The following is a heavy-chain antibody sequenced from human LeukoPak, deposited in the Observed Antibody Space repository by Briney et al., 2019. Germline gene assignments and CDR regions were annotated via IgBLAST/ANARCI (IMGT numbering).Heavy chain of an antibody. J-gene: IGHJ4*02. CDR2: ISGSGGST. CDR1: GFTFSSYA. CDR3: AKDPGGGSDYDFWSGYYMSGYFDY. Sequence: GGSLRLSCAASGFTFSSYAMSWVRQAPGKGLEWVSAISGSGGSTYYADSVKGRFTISRDNSKNTLYLQMYSLRAEDTAVYYCAKDPGGGSDYDFWSGYYMSGYFDYWGQGTLVTVSS. D-gene: IGHD3-3*01. V-gene: IGHV3-23*01.